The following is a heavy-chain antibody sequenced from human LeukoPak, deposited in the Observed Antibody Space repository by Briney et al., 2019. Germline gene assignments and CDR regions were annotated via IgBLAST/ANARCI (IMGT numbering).Heavy chain of an antibody. CDR3: ARDGVRQQLADFQH. J-gene: IGHJ1*01. D-gene: IGHD6-13*01. Sequence: SETLSLTCTVSGYSISSGYYWGWIRQPPGKGLEWIGSIYHSGSTYYNPSLKSRVTISVDTSKNQFSLKLSSVTAADTAVYYCARDGVRQQLADFQHWGQGTLVTVSS. CDR2: IYHSGST. V-gene: IGHV4-38-2*02. CDR1: GYSISSGYY.